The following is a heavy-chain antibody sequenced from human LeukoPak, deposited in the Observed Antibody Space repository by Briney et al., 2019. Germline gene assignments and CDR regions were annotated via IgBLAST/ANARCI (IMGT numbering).Heavy chain of an antibody. D-gene: IGHD2-21*02. V-gene: IGHV4-59*01. CDR1: GGSISSYY. J-gene: IGHJ3*02. CDR3: ARAYCGGDCYSDAFDI. CDR2: IYYSGGT. Sequence: SETLSLTCTVSGGSISSYYWSWIRQPPGKGLEWIGYIYYSGGTNYNPSLKSRVTISVDTSKNQFSLKLSSVTAADTAVYYCARAYCGGDCYSDAFDIWGQGTMVTVSS.